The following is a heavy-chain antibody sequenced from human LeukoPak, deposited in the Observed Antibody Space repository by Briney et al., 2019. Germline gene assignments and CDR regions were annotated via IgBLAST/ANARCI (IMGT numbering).Heavy chain of an antibody. Sequence: GGSLRLSCVASGFTFSSYEMNWVRQAPGKGLEWVSYITQTAASIYHADSVRGRFTISRDNSKNSLYLQMDSLRTEDTAFYYCAKEIDTLGTNAFDIWGQGTTVTVSS. CDR2: ITQTAASI. J-gene: IGHJ3*02. V-gene: IGHV3-48*03. D-gene: IGHD2-15*01. CDR3: AKEIDTLGTNAFDI. CDR1: GFTFSSYE.